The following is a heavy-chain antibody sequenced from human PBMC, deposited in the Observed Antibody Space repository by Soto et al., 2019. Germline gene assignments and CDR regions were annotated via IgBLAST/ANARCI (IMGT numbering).Heavy chain of an antibody. D-gene: IGHD3-16*01. Sequence: QVQLVESGGGVVQPGTSLRVSCVGSGFTFRSYVIHWVRQAPGKGLEWVALTSYDGSDKYYGDSVRGRFTISRDNSMNTVDLQMDSLRLEDTALYDCARWGTTGGLDVWGQGTLVSVSS. CDR1: GFTFRSYV. CDR2: TSYDGSDK. CDR3: ARWGTTGGLDV. V-gene: IGHV3-30*19. J-gene: IGHJ1*01.